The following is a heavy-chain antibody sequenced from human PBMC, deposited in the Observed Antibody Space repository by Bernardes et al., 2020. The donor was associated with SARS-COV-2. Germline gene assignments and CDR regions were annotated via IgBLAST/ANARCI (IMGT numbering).Heavy chain of an antibody. Sequence: GSLRLSCAASGFAFSIFPMSWVRQAPGKGLEWVSSISNGGSSTYYADSVKGRITISRDNSRNTLYLQMNSLKAEDTAVYYCAKCSIFGVVNLYYFDYWGQGTLVSVSS. CDR2: ISNGGSST. CDR1: GFAFSIFP. V-gene: IGHV3-23*01. CDR3: AKCSIFGVVNLYYFDY. D-gene: IGHD3-3*01. J-gene: IGHJ4*02.